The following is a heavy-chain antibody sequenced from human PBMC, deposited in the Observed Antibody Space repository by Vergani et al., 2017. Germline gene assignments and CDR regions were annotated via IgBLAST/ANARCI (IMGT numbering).Heavy chain of an antibody. CDR3: ARHSTVEWLVKLGWIDP. V-gene: IGHV4-39*01. D-gene: IGHD6-19*01. CDR1: GASIRSSNYY. J-gene: IGHJ5*02. Sequence: QLQLQESGPGLVKPSATLSLTCSVSGASIRSSNYYWGWIRQPPGKGLEWIASMYYSGSTYYNPSLKSSFTISGNTSKNQFSLKLSSVTAADTAVYFCARHSTVEWLVKLGWIDPWGQGILVTVSS. CDR2: MYYSGST.